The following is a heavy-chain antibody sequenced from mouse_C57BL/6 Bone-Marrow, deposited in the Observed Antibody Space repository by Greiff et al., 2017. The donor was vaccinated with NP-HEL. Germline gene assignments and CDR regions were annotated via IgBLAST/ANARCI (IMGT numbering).Heavy chain of an antibody. CDR1: GFNIKDDY. D-gene: IGHD1-1*01. V-gene: IGHV14-4*01. CDR3: TTYGSSRYYFDY. J-gene: IGHJ2*01. CDR2: IDPENGDT. Sequence: VQLKESGAELVRPGASVKLSCTASGFNIKDDYMHWVKQRPEQGLEWIGWIDPENGDTEYASKCQGKATITADTSSNTAYLQLSSLTSEDTAVYYCTTYGSSRYYFDYWGQGTTLTVSS.